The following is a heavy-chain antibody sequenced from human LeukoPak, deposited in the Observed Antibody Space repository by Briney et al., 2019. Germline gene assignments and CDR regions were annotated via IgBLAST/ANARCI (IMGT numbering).Heavy chain of an antibody. CDR3: TAYDPSDYYGMDV. Sequence: GGSQRLSCTASGFTFGDYAMTWVRQAPGKGLEWVGFIRSKAYGGTTEFAASVKGRFIISRDDSKSIAYLQMNSLKTEDTAVYYCTAYDPSDYYGMDVWGQGTTVTVS. D-gene: IGHD5-12*01. J-gene: IGHJ6*02. V-gene: IGHV3-49*04. CDR1: GFTFGDYA. CDR2: IRSKAYGGTT.